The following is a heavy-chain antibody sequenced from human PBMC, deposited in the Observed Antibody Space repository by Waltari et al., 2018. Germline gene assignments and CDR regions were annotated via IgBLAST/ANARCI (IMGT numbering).Heavy chain of an antibody. CDR2: IYFSGST. CDR1: GSSISSSTNY. Sequence: QLQLQGSGPGLVKPSETLSLTCTVSGSSISSSTNYCGCIRQPPRNGLEWIGKIYFSGSTYYNPSLKSRVTISVDTSKNQFSLKLSSVTAADTAVYYCARHIPVGSSGYYHLYYFDYWGQGTLVTVSS. V-gene: IGHV4-39*01. D-gene: IGHD3-22*01. J-gene: IGHJ4*02. CDR3: ARHIPVGSSGYYHLYYFDY.